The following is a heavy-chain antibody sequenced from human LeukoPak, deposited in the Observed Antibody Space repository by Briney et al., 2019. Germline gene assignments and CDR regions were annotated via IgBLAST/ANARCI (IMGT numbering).Heavy chain of an antibody. D-gene: IGHD3-22*01. CDR2: IDWDDDK. Sequence: SGPTLVKPTQTLTLTCTFSGFSLSTSGMRVSWIRQPPGKALEWLARIDWDDDKYYSTSLKTRLTISKDTSKNQVVLTMTNMDPVDTATYYRARIEYYYDSSGSLAFDYWGQGTLVTVSS. J-gene: IGHJ4*02. V-gene: IGHV2-70*04. CDR3: ARIEYYYDSSGSLAFDY. CDR1: GFSLSTSGMR.